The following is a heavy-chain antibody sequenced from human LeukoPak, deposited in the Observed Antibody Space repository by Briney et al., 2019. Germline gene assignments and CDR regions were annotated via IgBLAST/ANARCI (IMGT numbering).Heavy chain of an antibody. CDR2: IKTSDGVT. J-gene: IGHJ3*02. D-gene: IGHD3-22*01. CDR3: ARDRATGNDNRGHDGDSFDM. V-gene: IGHV1-46*01. Sequence: AASVKVSCKASGYTFTSYWMHWVRQAPGQGLEWMGIIKTSDGVTVVSQRFQARVTLTRDMSTSTVYMQLSSLRSDDTAVYFCARDRATGNDNRGHDGDSFDMWGQGTLVTVSS. CDR1: GYTFTSYW.